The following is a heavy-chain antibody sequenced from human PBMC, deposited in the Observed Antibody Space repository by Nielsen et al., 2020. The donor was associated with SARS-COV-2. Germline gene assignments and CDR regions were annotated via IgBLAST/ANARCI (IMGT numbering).Heavy chain of an antibody. CDR3: SRADCDRAGYFSVCLYRGMDV. Sequence: GGPRRLSCTAPGFTLGDNAMSGFRQAPGNVPEWVASIRRKGHGETTDYAASVKGRFTISRDDSKTIAYLQMNSLRSEDTAVYYCSRADCDRAGYFSVCLYRGMDVWGQGTTATVSS. CDR1: GFTLGDNA. V-gene: IGHV3-49*03. J-gene: IGHJ6*02. CDR2: IRRKGHGETT. D-gene: IGHD6-25*01.